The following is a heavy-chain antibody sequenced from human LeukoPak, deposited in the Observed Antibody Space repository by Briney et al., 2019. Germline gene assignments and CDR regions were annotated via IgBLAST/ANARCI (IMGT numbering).Heavy chain of an antibody. V-gene: IGHV3-21*01. CDR3: ARNWDLLPAAGTDYFDC. Sequence: GGSLRLSCAASGFTFSSYSMNWVRQAPGKGLEWVSSISSSSSYIYYADSVKGRFTISRDDAKNSLYLQMNSLRAEDTAVYYCARNWDLLPAAGTDYFDCWGQGTLVTVSS. CDR2: ISSSSSYI. J-gene: IGHJ4*02. CDR1: GFTFSSYS. D-gene: IGHD6-13*01.